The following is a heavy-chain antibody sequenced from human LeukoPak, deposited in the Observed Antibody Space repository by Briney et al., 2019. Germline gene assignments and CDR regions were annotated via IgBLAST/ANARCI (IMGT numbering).Heavy chain of an antibody. J-gene: IGHJ4*02. CDR2: IRYDGTNK. Sequence: GGSLRLSCAASGFTFSTYGMRWVRQAPGKGLEWVAFIRYDGTNKYYADSVKGRFTISRDNAKNSLYLQMNSLRAEDTAVYYCARDLEMATIFWGQGTLVTVSS. CDR1: GFTFSTYG. V-gene: IGHV3-30*02. CDR3: ARDLEMATIF. D-gene: IGHD5-24*01.